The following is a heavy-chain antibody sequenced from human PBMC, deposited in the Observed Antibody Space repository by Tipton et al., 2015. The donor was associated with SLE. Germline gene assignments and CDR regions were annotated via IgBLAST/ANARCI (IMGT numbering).Heavy chain of an antibody. D-gene: IGHD3-22*01. CDR2: INTNTGNP. V-gene: IGHV7-4-1*02. J-gene: IGHJ3*02. CDR3: ARSITMIVVVSDAFDI. Sequence: QVQLVQSGAEVKKPGASVKVSCKASGYTFTSYAMNWVRQAPGQGLEWMGWINTNTGNPTYAQGFTGRFVFSLDTSVSTAYLQISSLKAEDTAVYYCARSITMIVVVSDAFDIWGQGTMVTVSS. CDR1: GYTFTSYA.